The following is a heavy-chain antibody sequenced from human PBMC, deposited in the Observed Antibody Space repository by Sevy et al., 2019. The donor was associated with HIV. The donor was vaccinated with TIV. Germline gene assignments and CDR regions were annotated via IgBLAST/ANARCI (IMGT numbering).Heavy chain of an antibody. D-gene: IGHD1-1*01. CDR1: GFTFSSYS. Sequence: GGSLRLSCAASGFTFSSYSMNWVRQAPGRGLEWISYISSSSSAIYYADSVKGRFTISRDKAKNSLYLQMNRLRDEDTAVYSCARERAQLNADGAFDIWGQGTMVTVSS. CDR3: ARERAQLNADGAFDI. J-gene: IGHJ3*02. V-gene: IGHV3-48*02. CDR2: ISSSSSAI.